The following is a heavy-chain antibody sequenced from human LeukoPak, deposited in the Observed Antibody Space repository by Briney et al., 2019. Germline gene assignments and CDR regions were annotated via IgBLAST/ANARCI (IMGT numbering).Heavy chain of an antibody. Sequence: GGSLRLSCAASGFTFSSYGMHWVRQAPGKGLEWVAVIWHDESKKYYADSVEGRFTISRDTSKNTLYSQMNSLRVEDTAVYYCARDGTLGASGSYYNLPYWGQGTLVTVSS. CDR3: ARDGTLGASGSYYNLPY. V-gene: IGHV3-33*01. CDR1: GFTFSSYG. CDR2: IWHDESKK. J-gene: IGHJ4*02. D-gene: IGHD3-10*01.